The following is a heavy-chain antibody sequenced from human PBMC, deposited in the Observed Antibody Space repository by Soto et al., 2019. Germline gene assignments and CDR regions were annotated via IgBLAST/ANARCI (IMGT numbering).Heavy chain of an antibody. D-gene: IGHD5-18*01. Sequence: SETLSLTCTVSGGSISRYYWSWIRQPPGKGLEWIGYVYYSGTTNYNPSLRSRVTIPVDTSNNQFSLRLSSVTAADTAVYYCSRAPSAYSRGYGMDVWGQGTTVTVS. CDR3: SRAPSAYSRGYGMDV. CDR2: VYYSGTT. V-gene: IGHV4-59*01. J-gene: IGHJ6*02. CDR1: GGSISRYY.